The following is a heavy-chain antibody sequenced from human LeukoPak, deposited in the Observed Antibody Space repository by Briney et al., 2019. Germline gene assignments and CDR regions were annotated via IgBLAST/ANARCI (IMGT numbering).Heavy chain of an antibody. Sequence: SETLSLTCTVSGGSISSYYWSWIRQPPGKGLEWIGYIYYSGSTNYNPSLKSRVTISVDTSKNQFSLKLSSVTAADTAVYYCARDGLGGWFDPWGQGTLVTVSS. CDR2: IYYSGST. CDR3: ARDGLGGWFDP. D-gene: IGHD2-15*01. J-gene: IGHJ5*02. V-gene: IGHV4-59*12. CDR1: GGSISSYY.